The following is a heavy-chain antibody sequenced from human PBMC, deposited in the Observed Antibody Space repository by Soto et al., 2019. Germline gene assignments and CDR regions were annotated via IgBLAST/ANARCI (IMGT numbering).Heavy chain of an antibody. Sequence: ASVKVSCKASGYTFTSYYMHWVRQAPGQGLEWMGIINPSGGSTSYAQKFQGRVTMTRDTSTSTVYMELSSLRSEDTAVYYCAITGEYYDFWSGHWVHDYWGQGSLVIVSS. V-gene: IGHV1-46*03. CDR1: GYTFTSYY. D-gene: IGHD3-3*01. J-gene: IGHJ4*02. CDR3: AITGEYYDFWSGHWVHDY. CDR2: INPSGGST.